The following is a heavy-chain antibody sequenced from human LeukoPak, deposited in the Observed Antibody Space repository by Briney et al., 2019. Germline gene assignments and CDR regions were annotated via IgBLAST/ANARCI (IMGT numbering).Heavy chain of an antibody. CDR1: GGSISSGGYS. V-gene: IGHV4-30-2*01. CDR3: ARLKGYSSGWYPSYYFDY. D-gene: IGHD6-19*01. Sequence: PSETLSLTCAVSGGSISSGGYSWTWIRQPPGKGLEWIGYIYHSGSTYYNPSLKSRVTISVDTSKNQFSLKLSSVTAADTAVYYCARLKGYSSGWYPSYYFDYWGQGTLVTVSS. J-gene: IGHJ4*02. CDR2: IYHSGST.